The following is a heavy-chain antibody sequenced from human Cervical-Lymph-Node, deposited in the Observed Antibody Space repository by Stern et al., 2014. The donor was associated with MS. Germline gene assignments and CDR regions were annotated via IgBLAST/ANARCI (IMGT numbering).Heavy chain of an antibody. CDR3: TKRESDFWSGGFDP. CDR1: GFTFSVYG. Sequence: QVQLVESGGGVVQPGRSLRLSCAASGFTFSVYGMHWVRQAPGKGLEWVALRSYYGSNKSYACSVKGRFTISRDNSKDTLYLQMNSLRSEDTAVYYCTKRESDFWSGGFDPWGQGTLVTVSS. J-gene: IGHJ5*02. D-gene: IGHD3-3*01. V-gene: IGHV3-30*18. CDR2: RSYYGSNK.